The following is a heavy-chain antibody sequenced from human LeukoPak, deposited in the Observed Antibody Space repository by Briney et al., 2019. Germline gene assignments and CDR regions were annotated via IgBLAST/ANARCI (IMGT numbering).Heavy chain of an antibody. CDR2: VIPIFVTT. V-gene: IGHV1-69*13. CDR3: ARGLQGMATIVDAFDI. Sequence: SVKVSCKASGGTFNTYTISWVRQAPGQGLEWMGGVIPIFVTTKYAQKFQGRVTITADEPTTTAYMELSSLTSEDTAVYYCARGLQGMATIVDAFDIWGQGTKVTVSS. CDR1: GGTFNTYT. D-gene: IGHD5-24*01. J-gene: IGHJ3*02.